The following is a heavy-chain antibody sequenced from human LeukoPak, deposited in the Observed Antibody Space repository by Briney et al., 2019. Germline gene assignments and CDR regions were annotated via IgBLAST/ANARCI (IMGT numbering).Heavy chain of an antibody. J-gene: IGHJ3*02. CDR1: GGSISSSSYY. CDR3: ARGARSLIAEDAFDI. V-gene: IGHV4-39*07. Sequence: SETLSLTCTVSGGSISSSSYYWGWIRQPPGKGLEWIGSIYYSGSTYYNPSLKSRVTISVDTSKNQFSLKLSSVTAADTAVYYCARGARSLIAEDAFDIWGQGTMVTVSS. D-gene: IGHD6-13*01. CDR2: IYYSGST.